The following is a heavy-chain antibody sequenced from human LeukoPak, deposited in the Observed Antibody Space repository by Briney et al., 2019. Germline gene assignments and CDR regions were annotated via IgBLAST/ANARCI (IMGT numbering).Heavy chain of an antibody. D-gene: IGHD4-17*01. CDR3: ARCGAAVTTHFSH. J-gene: IGHJ4*02. CDR1: GYSFSVYG. Sequence: ASVQVSCKASGYSFSVYGITWARQAPGQGLEYLGWISASDGTTNYAQKVQDRVTMTTDTSTSTAYLELRSLRSEDTAVYYCARCGAAVTTHFSHWGQGTLVTVSS. CDR2: ISASDGTT. V-gene: IGHV1-18*01.